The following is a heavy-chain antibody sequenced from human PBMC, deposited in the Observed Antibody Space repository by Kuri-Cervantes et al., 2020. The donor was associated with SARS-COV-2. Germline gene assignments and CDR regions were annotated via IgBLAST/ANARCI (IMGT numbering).Heavy chain of an antibody. J-gene: IGHJ6*02. CDR2: IYYSGST. CDR1: GGSISSGGYY. D-gene: IGHD3-3*02. V-gene: IGHV4-31*03. Sequence: LRLSCTVSGGSISSGGYYWSWIRQHPGKGLEWIGYIYYSGSTYYNPPLKSRVTISVDTSKNQFSLKLSSVTAADTAVYYCARVIRSVNYYGMDVWGQGTTVTVSS. CDR3: ARVIRSVNYYGMDV.